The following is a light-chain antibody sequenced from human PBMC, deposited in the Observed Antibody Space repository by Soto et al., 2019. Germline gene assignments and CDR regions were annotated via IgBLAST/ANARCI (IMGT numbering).Light chain of an antibody. CDR2: NSN. V-gene: IGLV1-44*01. CDR1: TSNVGDNA. Sequence: QSVLTQPPSASGTPGQTITISCSGSTSNVGDNALNWYQQVPGTAPKLVIYNSNQRPSGVPDRFSGSKSGTSGSLAISGLHSEDEADYYWGAWDDSLKASVFGGGTKLTVL. CDR3: GAWDDSLKASV. J-gene: IGLJ3*02.